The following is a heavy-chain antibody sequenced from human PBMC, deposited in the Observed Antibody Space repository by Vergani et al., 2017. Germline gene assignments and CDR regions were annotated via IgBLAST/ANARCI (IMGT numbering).Heavy chain of an antibody. CDR2: IYYSGST. CDR3: ARHGIVVVVAAREYGMDV. J-gene: IGHJ6*02. CDR1: GGSISSSSYY. Sequence: QLQLQESGPGLVKPSETLSLTCTVSGGSISSSSYYWGWIRQPPGKGLEWIGGIYYSGSTYYNPSLKSRVTISVDTSKNQFSLKLSSVTAADTAVYYCARHGIVVVVAAREYGMDVWGQGTTVTVSS. V-gene: IGHV4-39*01. D-gene: IGHD2-15*01.